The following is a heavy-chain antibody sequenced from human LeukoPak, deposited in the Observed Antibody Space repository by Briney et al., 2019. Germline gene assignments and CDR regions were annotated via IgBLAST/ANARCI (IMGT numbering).Heavy chain of an antibody. CDR1: GYSIISGYY. CDR2: IYHSGST. D-gene: IGHD6-19*01. CDR3: RLGIAVAGNDY. J-gene: IGHJ4*02. Sequence: SETLSLTCAVSGYSIISGYYWGWIRQPPGKGLEWIGSIYHSGSTYYNPSLKSRVTISVDTSKNQFSLKLSSVTAADTAVYYCRLGIAVAGNDYCGQGTLVTVSS. V-gene: IGHV4-38-2*01.